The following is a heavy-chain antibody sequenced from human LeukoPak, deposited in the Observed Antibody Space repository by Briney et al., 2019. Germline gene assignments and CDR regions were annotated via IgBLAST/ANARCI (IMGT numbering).Heavy chain of an antibody. CDR1: GGSISSYY. D-gene: IGHD3-22*01. J-gene: IGHJ4*02. CDR2: IYYSGST. V-gene: IGHV4-59*01. CDR3: ARDTSGYRRGSFDY. Sequence: SETLSLTCTVTGGSISSYYWSWIRQPPGKGLEWIGYIYYSGSTSYNPSLKSRVTISVDTSNNQFSLKLSSVTAADTAVYYCARDTSGYRRGSFDYWGQGTLVTVSS.